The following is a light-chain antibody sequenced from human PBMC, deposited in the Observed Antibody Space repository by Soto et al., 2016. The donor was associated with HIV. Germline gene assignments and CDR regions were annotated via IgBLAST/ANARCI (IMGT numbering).Light chain of an antibody. CDR2: KAS. CDR1: QSISTW. J-gene: IGKJ1*01. V-gene: IGKV1-5*03. Sequence: DIQMTQSPSTLSASVGDRVTITCRASQSISTWLAWFQQKPGKAPKLLIYKASNLESGVPSRFSGSGSGTEFNLTVSSLQPDDFATYYCQQYSHYWWTFGHGTKVKSN. CDR3: QQYSHYWWT.